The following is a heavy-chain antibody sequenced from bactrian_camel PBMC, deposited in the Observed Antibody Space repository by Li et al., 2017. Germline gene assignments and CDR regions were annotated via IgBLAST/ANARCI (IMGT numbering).Heavy chain of an antibody. CDR2: IAPGGIDL. D-gene: IGHD7*01. CDR3: ARRWPPDAVTDRAPW. Sequence: VQLVESGGGLAQPGGSLRLSCVASGFTFSSTAMSWVRQAPGKGLEWISSIAPGGIDLGYAPSVKGRFTISRDNAKNTLYLQLDSLTIEDTAVYYCARRWPPDAVTDRAPWRGQGTQVTVS. CDR1: GFTFSSTA. J-gene: IGHJ4*01. V-gene: IGHV3S42*01.